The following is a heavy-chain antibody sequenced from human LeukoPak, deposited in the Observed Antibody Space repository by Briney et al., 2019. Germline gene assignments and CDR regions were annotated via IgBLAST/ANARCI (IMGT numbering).Heavy chain of an antibody. V-gene: IGHV4-34*01. Sequence: SETLSLTCAVYGGSFSGYYWSWLRQPPGKGLEWIGEINHSGSTNYNPSLKSRVTISVDTSKHQFSLKLSSVTAADTAVYYCARVGVATISSYFDYWGQGTLVTVSS. CDR3: ARVGVATISSYFDY. CDR1: GGSFSGYY. CDR2: INHSGST. D-gene: IGHD5-12*01. J-gene: IGHJ4*02.